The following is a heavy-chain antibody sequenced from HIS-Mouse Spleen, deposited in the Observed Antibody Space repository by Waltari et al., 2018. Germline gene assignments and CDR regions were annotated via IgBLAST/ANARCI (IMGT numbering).Heavy chain of an antibody. CDR2: IDWDDDK. J-gene: IGHJ4*02. Sequence: QVTLRESGPALVNPTQTLTLTCTFSGFSLSTSGRCVSGIRQPPGKALEWLARIDWDDDKYYSTSLKTRLTISKDTSKNQVVLTMTNMDPVDTATYYCARIQAGKLELPFDYWGQGTLVTVSS. CDR3: ARIQAGKLELPFDY. CDR1: GFSLSTSGRC. V-gene: IGHV2-70*15. D-gene: IGHD1-7*01.